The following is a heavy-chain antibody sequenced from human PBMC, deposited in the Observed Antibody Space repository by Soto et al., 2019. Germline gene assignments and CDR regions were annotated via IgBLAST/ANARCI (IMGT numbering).Heavy chain of an antibody. CDR3: AQSDGGFDY. J-gene: IGHJ4*02. CDR1: GFTFSSYA. CDR2: VSGSGGTT. Sequence: EVQLLESGGGLVQPGGSLRLSCAAYGFTFSSYAISWVRQAPGKGLGWVSAVSGSGGTTYYADSVKGRFTISRDNSKNTLYLQMNSLRAEDTAVYYCAQSDGGFDYWGQGTLVTVSS. V-gene: IGHV3-23*01. D-gene: IGHD2-21*02.